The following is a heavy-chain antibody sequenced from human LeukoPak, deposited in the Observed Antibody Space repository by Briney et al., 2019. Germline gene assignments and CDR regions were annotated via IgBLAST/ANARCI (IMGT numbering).Heavy chain of an antibody. J-gene: IGHJ4*02. CDR2: ISGSGGST. V-gene: IGHV3-23*01. D-gene: IGHD6-13*01. Sequence: PGGSLRLSCAASGFTFSSYAMSWVRQAPGKGLEWVSAISGSGGSTYYADSVKGRFTISRDNSKNTLYLQMNSLRAEDTAVYYCAKVHLSLEYSSSWYGQYYFDYWGQGTLVTVSS. CDR1: GFTFSSYA. CDR3: AKVHLSLEYSSSWYGQYYFDY.